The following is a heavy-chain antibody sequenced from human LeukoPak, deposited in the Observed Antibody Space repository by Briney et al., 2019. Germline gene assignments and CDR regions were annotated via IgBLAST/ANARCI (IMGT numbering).Heavy chain of an antibody. V-gene: IGHV1-8*02. CDR1: GGTFSSYA. D-gene: IGHD1-26*01. Sequence: ASVKVSCKASGGTFSSYAINWVRQATGQGLEWMGWMNPDSGNTGYAQKFQGRVTMTRNTPISTAYMELSSLRSEDTAVYYCARGKWELPDDYWGQGTLVTVSS. CDR3: ARGKWELPDDY. CDR2: MNPDSGNT. J-gene: IGHJ4*02.